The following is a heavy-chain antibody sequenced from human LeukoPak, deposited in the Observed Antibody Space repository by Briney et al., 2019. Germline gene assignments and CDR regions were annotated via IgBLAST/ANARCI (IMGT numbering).Heavy chain of an antibody. CDR3: ARYGGSWYLDY. Sequence: ASVKVSCKASGYTFTSYDINWVRQATGQGLEWMGWMNPNSGNTGYAQKFQGRVTMTRDTSTSTVCMELSSLRSEDAAVYYCARYGGSWYLDYWGQGTLVTVSS. D-gene: IGHD6-13*01. CDR2: MNPNSGNT. J-gene: IGHJ4*02. V-gene: IGHV1-8*02. CDR1: GYTFTSYD.